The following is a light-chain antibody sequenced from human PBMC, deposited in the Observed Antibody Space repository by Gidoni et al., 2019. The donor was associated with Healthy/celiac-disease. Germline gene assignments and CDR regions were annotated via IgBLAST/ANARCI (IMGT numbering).Light chain of an antibody. J-gene: IGKJ1*01. CDR2: AAS. Sequence: DIQLTQSPSSLSASVGDSVTITGRASQRISSYLNWYQQKPGKAPKLLIYAASSLQSGVPSRFSGSGSGTDFTLNISSLQPEDFATYYCQQSYSTPPWTFXQXTKVEIK. CDR3: QQSYSTPPWT. CDR1: QRISSY. V-gene: IGKV1-39*01.